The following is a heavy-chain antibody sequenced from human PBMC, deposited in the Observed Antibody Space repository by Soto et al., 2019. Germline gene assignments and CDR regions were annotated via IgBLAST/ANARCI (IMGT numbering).Heavy chain of an antibody. V-gene: IGHV3-30-3*01. CDR3: ARDWRGSHDAFDI. CDR1: GFTFSSYA. CDR2: ISYDGSNK. D-gene: IGHD1-26*01. J-gene: IGHJ3*02. Sequence: PGVSLRLSCAASGFTFSSYAMHWVRQAPGKGLEWVAVISYDGSNKYYADSVKGRFTISRDNSKNTLYLQMNSLRAEDTAVYYCARDWRGSHDAFDIWGQGTMVTVSS.